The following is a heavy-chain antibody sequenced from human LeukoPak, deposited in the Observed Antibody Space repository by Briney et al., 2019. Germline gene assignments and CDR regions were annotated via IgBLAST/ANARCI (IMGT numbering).Heavy chain of an antibody. J-gene: IGHJ4*02. CDR2: IKSKTDGGTT. V-gene: IGHV3-15*01. D-gene: IGHD4-17*01. Sequence: GGSLRLSCAASGFTFSNAWMSWVRQAPGKGLEWVGRIKSKTDGGTTDYAAPVKGRFIISRDDSKNTLYLQMNSLRAEDTAVYYCAKDLTVTTWGQGTLVTVSS. CDR3: AKDLTVTT. CDR1: GFTFSNAW.